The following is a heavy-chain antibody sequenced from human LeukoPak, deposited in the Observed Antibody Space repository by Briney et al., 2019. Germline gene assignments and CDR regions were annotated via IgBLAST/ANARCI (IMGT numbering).Heavy chain of an antibody. J-gene: IGHJ5*02. CDR2: VSPGGYT. Sequence: SETLSLTCAVSGVSVSDYYWSWIRQSPEKGLEWIGEVSPGGYTAYNPSLRSRVIISEDTSENQLSLNVTSVTAADTALYYCARIRCGRGQARCYNHWAQGSLVTVSS. V-gene: IGHV4-34*01. CDR1: GVSVSDYY. D-gene: IGHD2-21*01. CDR3: ARIRCGRGQARCYNH.